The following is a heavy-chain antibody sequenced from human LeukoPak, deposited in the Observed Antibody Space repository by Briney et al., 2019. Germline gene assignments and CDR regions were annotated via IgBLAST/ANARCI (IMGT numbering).Heavy chain of an antibody. Sequence: PSETLSLTCTVSGGSISSRSYYWGWIRQPPGEGLEWIGSIYYSGYTYYNPSLEGRVTISVDTSKSQFSLKLSSVTAADTAVYYCARDGRAGDYYYYMDVWGKGTTVTISS. V-gene: IGHV4-39*07. CDR1: GGSISSRSYY. D-gene: IGHD5-24*01. CDR3: ARDGRAGDYYYYMDV. CDR2: IYYSGYT. J-gene: IGHJ6*03.